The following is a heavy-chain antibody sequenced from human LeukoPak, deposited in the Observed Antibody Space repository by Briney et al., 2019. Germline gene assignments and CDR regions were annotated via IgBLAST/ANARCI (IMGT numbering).Heavy chain of an antibody. CDR2: INWNGGST. Sequence: GGSLRLSCAASGFTFDDYGMSWVRQAPGKGLEWVSGINWNGGSTGYADSVKGRFTISRDNAKNSLYLQMNSLRAEDTALYYCARDIEDIVVVPAAYYYYYMDVWGKGTTVTVSS. CDR3: ARDIEDIVVVPAAYYYYYMDV. CDR1: GFTFDDYG. D-gene: IGHD2-2*01. J-gene: IGHJ6*03. V-gene: IGHV3-20*04.